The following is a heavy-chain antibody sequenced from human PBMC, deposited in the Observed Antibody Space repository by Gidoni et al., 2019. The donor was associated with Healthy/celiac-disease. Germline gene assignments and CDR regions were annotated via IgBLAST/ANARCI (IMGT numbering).Heavy chain of an antibody. J-gene: IGHJ3*02. CDR3: ARDFSTMIVVARLDAFDI. V-gene: IGHV4-61*02. Sequence: QVQLQESGPGLVKPSQTLSLTCPVSGGSISSGSYYWSWIRQPAGKGLEWIGRIYTSGSTNYNPSLKSRVTMSVDTSKNQFSLKLSSVTAADTAVYYCARDFSTMIVVARLDAFDIWSQGTMVTVSS. CDR1: GGSISSGSYY. CDR2: IYTSGST. D-gene: IGHD3-22*01.